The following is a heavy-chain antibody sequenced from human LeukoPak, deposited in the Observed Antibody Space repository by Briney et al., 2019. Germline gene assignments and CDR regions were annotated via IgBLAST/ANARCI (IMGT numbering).Heavy chain of an antibody. CDR3: ARTIDPYFDY. V-gene: IGHV4-31*03. J-gene: IGHJ4*02. Sequence: KPSETLSLTCTVSGGSISSGGYYWSWIRQHPGKGLEWIGYIYYSGSTYYNPSLKSRVTISVDTSKNQFSLKLSSVTAADTAVYYCARTIDPYFDYWGQGTLVTVSS. CDR1: GGSISSGGYY. D-gene: IGHD4/OR15-4a*01. CDR2: IYYSGST.